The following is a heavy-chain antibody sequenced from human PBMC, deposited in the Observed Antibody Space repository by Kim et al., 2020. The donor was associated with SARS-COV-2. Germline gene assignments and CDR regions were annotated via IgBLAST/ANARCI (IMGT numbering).Heavy chain of an antibody. V-gene: IGHV4-30-2*04. Sequence: LKSRVTISVDTSKNQFSLKLSSVTAADTAVYYCARGGRLKRDYYYYGMDVWGQGTTVTVSS. D-gene: IGHD1-1*01. J-gene: IGHJ6*02. CDR3: ARGGRLKRDYYYYGMDV.